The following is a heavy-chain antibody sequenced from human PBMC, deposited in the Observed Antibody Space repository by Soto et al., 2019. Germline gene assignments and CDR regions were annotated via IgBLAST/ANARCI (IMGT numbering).Heavy chain of an antibody. CDR1: GFTFSSYG. J-gene: IGHJ6*02. CDR2: ISYDGSNK. Sequence: GGSLRLSCAASGFTFSSYGMHWVRQAPGKGLEWVAVISYDGSNKYYADSVKGRFTISRDNSKNTLYLQMNSLRAEDTAVYYCAKDSGGSYYSYYYYYGMDVWGQGTTVTVSS. V-gene: IGHV3-30*18. CDR3: AKDSGGSYYSYYYYYGMDV. D-gene: IGHD1-26*01.